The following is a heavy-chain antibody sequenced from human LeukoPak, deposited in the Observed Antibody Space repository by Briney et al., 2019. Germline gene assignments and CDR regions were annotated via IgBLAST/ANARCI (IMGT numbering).Heavy chain of an antibody. D-gene: IGHD3-10*01. CDR3: ARDPVFRWFDP. V-gene: IGHV4-39*07. CDR1: GGSISSSTYY. CDR2: IYYSGNT. Sequence: PSETLSLTCTVSGGSISSSTYYWGWIRQPPGKGLEWIGSIYYSGNTYYNPSLKSRVTISLDTSKNQFSLKLNSVTAADTAVYHCARDPVFRWFDPWGQGTLVTVSS. J-gene: IGHJ5*02.